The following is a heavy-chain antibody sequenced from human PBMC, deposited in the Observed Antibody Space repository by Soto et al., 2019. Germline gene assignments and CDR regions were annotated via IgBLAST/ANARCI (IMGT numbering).Heavy chain of an antibody. J-gene: IGHJ2*01. Sequence: QVQLVESGGGVVQPGRSLRLSWAASGFTFSSYAMHWVRQAPGKGLEWVAVISYDGSNKYYTDSVKGRFTISRDNSKKTMYLQMNSLRAEDTAVYYCARPLWRDDYNWGYFDLWGRGTLGTVSS. CDR3: ARPLWRDDYNWGYFDL. CDR1: GFTFSSYA. V-gene: IGHV3-30-3*01. D-gene: IGHD4-4*01. CDR2: ISYDGSNK.